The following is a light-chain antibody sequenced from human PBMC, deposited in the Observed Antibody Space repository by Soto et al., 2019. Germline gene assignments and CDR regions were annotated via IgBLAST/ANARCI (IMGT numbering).Light chain of an antibody. J-gene: IGKJ1*01. CDR3: QQCNSYPPT. Sequence: DIQMTQSPSTLSASVGDRVTITFRASQSISSWLAWYQQKPGKASKVLIYKASNLQSGVPSRFSGSGSGTDFTLTISSLQPDDFATYYCQQCNSYPPTFGQGTTVDIK. CDR1: QSISSW. V-gene: IGKV1-5*03. CDR2: KAS.